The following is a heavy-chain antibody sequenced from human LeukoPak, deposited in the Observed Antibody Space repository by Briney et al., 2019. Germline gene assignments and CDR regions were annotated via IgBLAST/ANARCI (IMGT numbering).Heavy chain of an antibody. CDR3: AGTHEEASFPFGY. D-gene: IGHD3-10*01. Sequence: SETLSLTCTVSGYSISSGYYWGWIRQPPGKGLEWIGSIYHSGSTYYNPSLKSRVTISVDTSKNQFSLKLSSVTAADTAVYYCAGTHEEASFPFGYWGQGTLVTVSS. J-gene: IGHJ4*02. CDR2: IYHSGST. CDR1: GYSISSGYY. V-gene: IGHV4-38-2*02.